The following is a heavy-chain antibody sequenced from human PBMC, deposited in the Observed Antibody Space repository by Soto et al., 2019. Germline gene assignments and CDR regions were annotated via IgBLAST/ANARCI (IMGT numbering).Heavy chain of an antibody. CDR1: GFTFSNAW. V-gene: IGHV3-15*01. CDR3: TTDGPGEEPFYYYYGMDV. Sequence: PGGSLRLSCAASGFTFSNAWMSWVRQAPGKGLEWVGRIKSKTDGGTTDYAAPVKGRFTISRDDSKNTLYLQMNSLKTEDTAVYYCTTDGPGEEPFYYYYGMDVWGQGTTVTVSS. J-gene: IGHJ6*02. D-gene: IGHD7-27*01. CDR2: IKSKTDGGTT.